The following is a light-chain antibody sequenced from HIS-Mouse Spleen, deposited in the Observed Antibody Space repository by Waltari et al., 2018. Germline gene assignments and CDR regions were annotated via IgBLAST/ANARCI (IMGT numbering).Light chain of an antibody. CDR3: QQLNSYPPT. CDR2: AAS. Sequence: DIQLTQSPSFLSASVGDRVTITCRASQDISSDLAWYKQKPGKAPKLLIYAASTLQSGVPSRFSGSGSGTEFTLTISSLQPEDFATYYCQQLNSYPPTFGQGTKVEIK. J-gene: IGKJ1*01. CDR1: QDISSD. V-gene: IGKV1-9*01.